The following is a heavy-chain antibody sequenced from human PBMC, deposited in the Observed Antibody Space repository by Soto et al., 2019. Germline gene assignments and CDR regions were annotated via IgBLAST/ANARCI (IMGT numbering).Heavy chain of an antibody. CDR3: ARAEMATTMSIYFDY. J-gene: IGHJ4*02. CDR2: ISYDGSNK. CDR1: GFTFSSYA. Sequence: GGSLRLSCAASGFTFSSYAMHWVRQAPGKGLEWVAVISYDGSNKYYADSVKGRFTISRDNSKNTLYLQMNSLRAEDTAVYYCARAEMATTMSIYFDYWGQGTLVTVSS. D-gene: IGHD5-12*01. V-gene: IGHV3-30-3*01.